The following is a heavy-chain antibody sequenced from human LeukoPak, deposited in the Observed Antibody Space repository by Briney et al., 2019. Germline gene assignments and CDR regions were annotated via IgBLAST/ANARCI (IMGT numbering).Heavy chain of an antibody. Sequence: PSETLSLTCTVSGGSISSSSYYWGWIRQPPGKGLEWIGSIYYSGSTYYNPSLKSRVTISVDTSKNQFSLKLSSVTAADTAVYYCASLDPSRLTPFDYWGQGTLVTVSS. V-gene: IGHV4-39*07. CDR2: IYYSGST. CDR1: GGSISSSSYY. J-gene: IGHJ4*02. CDR3: ASLDPSRLTPFDY. D-gene: IGHD6-19*01.